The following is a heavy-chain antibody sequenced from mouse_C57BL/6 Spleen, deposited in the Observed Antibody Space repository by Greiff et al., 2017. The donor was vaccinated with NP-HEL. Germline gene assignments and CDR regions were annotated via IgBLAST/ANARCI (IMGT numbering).Heavy chain of an antibody. Sequence: QVQLKQPGAELVRPGTSVKLSCKASGYTFTSYWMHWVKQRPGQGLEWIGVIDPSDSYTNYNQKFKGKATLTVDTSSSTAYMQLSSLTSEDSAVYYCARGYDYDENFDYWGQGTTLTVSS. CDR3: ARGYDYDENFDY. V-gene: IGHV1-59*01. CDR2: IDPSDSYT. J-gene: IGHJ2*01. CDR1: GYTFTSYW. D-gene: IGHD2-4*01.